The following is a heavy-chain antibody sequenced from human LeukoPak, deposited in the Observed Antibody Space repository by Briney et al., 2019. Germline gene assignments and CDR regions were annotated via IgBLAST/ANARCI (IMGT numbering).Heavy chain of an antibody. CDR3: ARDPYSGYDSYYYMDV. CDR1: GFTFTTHD. J-gene: IGHJ6*03. Sequence: PGGSLRLSCAASGFTFTTHDMHWVRQAPGKGLEWVTFIRYDGSNKYYADSVKGRFTISRYNSKNTLYLQMNSLRAEDTAVYYCARDPYSGYDSYYYMDVWGKGTTVTISS. CDR2: IRYDGSNK. D-gene: IGHD5-12*01. V-gene: IGHV3-30*02.